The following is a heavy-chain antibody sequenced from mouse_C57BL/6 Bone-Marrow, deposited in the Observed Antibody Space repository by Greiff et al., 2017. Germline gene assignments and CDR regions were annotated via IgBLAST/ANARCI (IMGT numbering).Heavy chain of an antibody. CDR3: VRDGFAY. CDR2: IRSKGSNYAT. CDR1: GFSFNTYA. V-gene: IGHV10-3*01. J-gene: IGHJ3*01. Sequence: EVMLVESGGGLVQPKGCLTITCAASGFSFNTYAVHWVRQAPGKGLEWVARIRSKGSNYATYYADTVKDRFNISVDDSQSMLYLQMNNLKTEDTAMYCYVRDGFAYWGQGTLVTVSA.